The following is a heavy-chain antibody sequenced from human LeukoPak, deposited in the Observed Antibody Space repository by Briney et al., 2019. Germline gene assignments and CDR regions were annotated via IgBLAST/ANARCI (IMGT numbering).Heavy chain of an antibody. Sequence: GGSVRLSCAASGFTFSSYWMHWVRQPPGKGLVWVSRINSDGSSITYADSVKGRFTISRDNAKNTLYLQMNSLRVEDTAVYYCAREGRVSGYDFDCWGQGTLVTVSS. V-gene: IGHV3-74*03. J-gene: IGHJ4*02. D-gene: IGHD5-12*01. CDR3: AREGRVSGYDFDC. CDR2: INSDGSSI. CDR1: GFTFSSYW.